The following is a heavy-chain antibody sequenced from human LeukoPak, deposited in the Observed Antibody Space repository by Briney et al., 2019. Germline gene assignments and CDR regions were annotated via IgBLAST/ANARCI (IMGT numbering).Heavy chain of an antibody. CDR3: ARTTEGGYTYGYFYYYYMDV. CDR1: GGSISRGSYY. Sequence: PSETLSLTCTISGGSISRGSYYWSWIRQPPGKGLEWIGEINHSGSTNYNPSLKSRVTISVDTSKNQFSLKLTSVTAADTAVYYCARTTEGGYTYGYFYYYYMDVWGKGTTVTISS. J-gene: IGHJ6*03. D-gene: IGHD5-18*01. V-gene: IGHV4-61*01. CDR2: INHSGST.